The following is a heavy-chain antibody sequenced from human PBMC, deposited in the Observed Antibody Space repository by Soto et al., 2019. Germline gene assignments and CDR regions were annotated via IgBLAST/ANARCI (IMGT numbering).Heavy chain of an antibody. D-gene: IGHD2-15*01. J-gene: IGHJ4*02. CDR3: ARHTPAISISDH. CDR1: GGSISSSSYY. V-gene: IGHV4-39*01. Sequence: QLQLQESGPGLVKPSETLSLTCTVSGGSISSSSYYWGWIRQPPGKGLEWIGSIYYSGSTYYYPSLKSRVTISVYTSKNQFALKLSSVTAADTAVYYCARHTPAISISDHWGQGTLVTVSS. CDR2: IYYSGST.